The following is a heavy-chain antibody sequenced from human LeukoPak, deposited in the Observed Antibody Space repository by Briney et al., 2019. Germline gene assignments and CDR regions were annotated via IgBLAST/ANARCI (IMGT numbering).Heavy chain of an antibody. CDR1: GFTVSSNY. CDR3: AREGYGDLAFDI. Sequence: GGSLRLSRAASGFTVSSNYMSWVRQAPGKGLEGVSVIYSVGSTYYADSVKGRFTISRDNSKNTLYLQMNSLRAEDTAVYYCAREGYGDLAFDIWGQGTMVTVSS. CDR2: IYSVGST. D-gene: IGHD4-17*01. V-gene: IGHV3-66*01. J-gene: IGHJ3*02.